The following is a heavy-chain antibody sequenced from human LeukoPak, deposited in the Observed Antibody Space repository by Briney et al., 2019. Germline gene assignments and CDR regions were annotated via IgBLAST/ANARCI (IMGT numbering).Heavy chain of an antibody. CDR3: AREYPGIAAAGPEYFRY. Sequence: PGGSLRLSCAASGFTFSSYAMHWVRQAPGKGLEWAAVISYDGSNKYYADSVKGRFTISRDNSKNTLYLQMNSLRAEDTAVYYCAREYPGIAAAGPEYFRYWGQGTLVTVSS. V-gene: IGHV3-30*04. J-gene: IGHJ1*01. CDR2: ISYDGSNK. D-gene: IGHD6-13*01. CDR1: GFTFSSYA.